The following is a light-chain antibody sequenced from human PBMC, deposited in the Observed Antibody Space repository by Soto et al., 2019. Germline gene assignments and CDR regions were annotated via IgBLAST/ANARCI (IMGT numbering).Light chain of an antibody. CDR2: EDN. CDR3: GTWDNSLSIYV. CDR1: SSNIGNNY. V-gene: IGLV1-51*02. J-gene: IGLJ1*01. Sequence: QSVLTQPPSVSAAPGQTVTISCSGTSSNIGNNYVSWYQHFPGTAPKLLIYEDNKRPSEIPDRFSGSKSGTSATLGITGLQTGDEADYYCGTWDNSLSIYVFATGTKLTVL.